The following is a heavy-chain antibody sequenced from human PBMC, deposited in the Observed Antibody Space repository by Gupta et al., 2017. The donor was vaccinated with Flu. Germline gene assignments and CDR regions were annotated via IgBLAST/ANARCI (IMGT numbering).Heavy chain of an antibody. Sequence: STAWMTWSRQARGKGLECVGRLKSTAAGRTVDYSAPVKGRFTISRDDSKDTRYLQMNSLKSEDTAVYYCATDLDFWSGHFYMDVWGKGTTV. D-gene: IGHD3-3*01. J-gene: IGHJ6*03. CDR3: ATDLDFWSGHFYMDV. V-gene: IGHV3-15*01. CDR2: LKSTAAGRTV. CDR1: STAW.